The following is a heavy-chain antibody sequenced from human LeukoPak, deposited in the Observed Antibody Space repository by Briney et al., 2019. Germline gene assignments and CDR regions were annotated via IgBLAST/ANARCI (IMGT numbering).Heavy chain of an antibody. CDR3: ASVQVGYCSGGSCYSPWFDP. CDR1: GGTFSSYA. D-gene: IGHD2-15*01. J-gene: IGHJ5*02. CDR2: IIPIFGTA. Sequence: GSSVKVSCKASGGTFSSYAISWVRQAPGQGLEWRGGIIPIFGTANYAQKFQGRVTITADESTSTAYMVLSSLRSEDTAVYYCASVQVGYCSGGSCYSPWFDPWGQGTLVTVSS. V-gene: IGHV1-69*01.